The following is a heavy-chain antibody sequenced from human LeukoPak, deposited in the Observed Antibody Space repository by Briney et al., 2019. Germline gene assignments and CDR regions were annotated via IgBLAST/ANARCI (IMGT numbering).Heavy chain of an antibody. V-gene: IGHV5-51*01. D-gene: IGHD3-3*01. CDR2: IYPGDSDT. J-gene: IGHJ4*02. Sequence: GESLKISCKGSGYSFTSYWIGWVRQMPGKGLEWIGIIYPGDSDTRYSPSFQGQVTISADKSISTAYLQWSSLKASDTAMYYCARRSYDFWSGYLFDYWGQGTLVTVSS. CDR1: GYSFTSYW. CDR3: ARRSYDFWSGYLFDY.